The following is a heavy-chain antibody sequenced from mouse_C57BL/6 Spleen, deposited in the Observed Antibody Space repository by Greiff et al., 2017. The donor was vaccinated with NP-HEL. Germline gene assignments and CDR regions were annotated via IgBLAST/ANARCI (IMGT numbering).Heavy chain of an antibody. CDR1: GFSLTSYG. CDR2: LWSGGST. CDR3: ARNWGITTVVARMDY. J-gene: IGHJ4*01. Sequence: VQLQQSGPGLVQPSQSLSITCTVSGFSLTSYGVHWVRQSPGKGLEWLGVLWSGGSTDYNAAFISRLSITKDNSKSQVFFKMNSLQADDTAIYYCARNWGITTVVARMDYWGQGTSVTVSS. V-gene: IGHV2-2*01. D-gene: IGHD1-1*01.